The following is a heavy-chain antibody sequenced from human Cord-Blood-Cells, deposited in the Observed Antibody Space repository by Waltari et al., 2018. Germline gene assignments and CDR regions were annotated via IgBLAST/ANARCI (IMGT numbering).Heavy chain of an antibody. V-gene: IGHV3-9*01. CDR2: ISWNSGSI. CDR1: GFTFDDYA. Sequence: EVQLVESGGGLVQPGRSLRLSCAASGFTFDDYAMHWVRQAPGKDLEWVSGISWNSGSIGYADSVKGRFTISRDNAKNSLYLQMNSLRAEDTALYYCAKRYDFWSGLGDWGQGTLVTVSS. D-gene: IGHD3-3*01. J-gene: IGHJ4*02. CDR3: AKRYDFWSGLGD.